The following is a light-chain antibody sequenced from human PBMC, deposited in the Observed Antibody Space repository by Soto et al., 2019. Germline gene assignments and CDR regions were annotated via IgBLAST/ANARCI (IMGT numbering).Light chain of an antibody. CDR1: HSLLHSNGYNY. V-gene: IGKV2-28*01. J-gene: IGKJ4*01. CDR3: MQALQTVLT. Sequence: DIVMTESPLSLPVTPGEPDSIPCRSSHSLLHSNGYNYLDWYLQKTGQSPQIMIYLASNRASGVPDRLSGSGSGTDFKLKISRVEAEDGGVYYCMQALQTVLTFGGGTKVDIK. CDR2: LAS.